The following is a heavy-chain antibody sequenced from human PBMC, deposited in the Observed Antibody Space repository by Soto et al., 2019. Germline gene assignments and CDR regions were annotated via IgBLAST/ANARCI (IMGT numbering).Heavy chain of an antibody. J-gene: IGHJ5*02. CDR3: ASTYTTSWYWFDP. CDR2: IFSNDEK. CDR1: GFSLSNAGLG. Sequence: ESGPTLVNPTETLTLTCTVSGFSLSNAGLGVSWIRQPPGKALGWLAHIFSNDEKSYSTSLKSRLTISKDTSKSQVVLTMTNMDPVDTATYYCASTYTTSWYWFDPWGQGTLVTVSS. D-gene: IGHD6-13*01. V-gene: IGHV2-26*04.